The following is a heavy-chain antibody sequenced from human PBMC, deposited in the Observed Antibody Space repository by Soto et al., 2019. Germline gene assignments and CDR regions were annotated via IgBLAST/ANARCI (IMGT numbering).Heavy chain of an antibody. V-gene: IGHV4-59*01. CDR2: IYYTGST. CDR3: ANFNSYFDL. Sequence: QVQLQESGPGLVKPSETLSLTCTVSGGSISSYYWSWIRQPPGKGLEWIGYIYYTGSTNYNPSLKSRVTISTDTSMNQFSLQLRSVTAADTAVYYCANFNSYFDLWGRGTLVSVSS. CDR1: GGSISSYY. J-gene: IGHJ2*01.